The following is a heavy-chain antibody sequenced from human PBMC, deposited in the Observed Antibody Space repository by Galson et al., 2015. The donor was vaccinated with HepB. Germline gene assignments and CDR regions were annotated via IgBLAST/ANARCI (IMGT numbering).Heavy chain of an antibody. Sequence: ATLFLTCAVSGGSISSRNWWSWVRQPPGKGLEWIGEIYPSGTTSGTTNHTPSPKSRITISIDKSKNQFFLKLSSVTAADTALYYCAREGGYTNYYYGMDVWAKGPRSSSP. CDR1: GGSISSRNW. J-gene: IGHJ6*02. CDR3: AREGGYTNYYYGMDV. D-gene: IGHD5-18*01. CDR2: IYPSGTTSGTT. V-gene: IGHV4-4*02.